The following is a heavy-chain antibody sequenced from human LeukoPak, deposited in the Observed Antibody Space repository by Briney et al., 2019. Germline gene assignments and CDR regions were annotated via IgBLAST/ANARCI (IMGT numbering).Heavy chain of an antibody. J-gene: IGHJ6*02. CDR1: GGSINSYY. CDR3: VRDQHGMDV. V-gene: IGHV4-59*13. CDR2: IYYTGNT. Sequence: PSETLSLTCTVSGGSINSYYWSWIRQPPGKGLEWIGYIYYTGNTNYNPSLKSRVTISVDTSKNQFSLKLTSVTAADTAVYYCVRDQHGMDVWGQGTTVAVSS.